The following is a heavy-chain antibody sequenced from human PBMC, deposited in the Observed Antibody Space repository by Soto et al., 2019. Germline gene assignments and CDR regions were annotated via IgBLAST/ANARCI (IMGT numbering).Heavy chain of an antibody. CDR2: IYYSGST. D-gene: IGHD3-3*01. Sequence: PSETLSLTCTVSGGSISSYYWSWIRQPPGKGLEWIGYIYYSGSTYYNPSLKSRVTISVDTSKNQFSLKLSSVTAADTAVYYCAARYDFWSGSRVTDYYYMDVWGKGTTVTVSS. CDR3: AARYDFWSGSRVTDYYYMDV. J-gene: IGHJ6*03. CDR1: GGSISSYY. V-gene: IGHV4-59*01.